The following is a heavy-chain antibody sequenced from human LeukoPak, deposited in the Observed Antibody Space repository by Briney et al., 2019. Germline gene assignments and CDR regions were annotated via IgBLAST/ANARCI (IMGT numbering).Heavy chain of an antibody. CDR2: IYYSGNT. Sequence: ETLSLTCTVPGGSLRTYYWSWIRQPPGKGLEWIGYIYYSGNTNYNPSLKSRVTISIDTSKNQFSLKLSSVTAADTAVYYCARAYYSNIYYYYYYMDFWGKGATVTISS. J-gene: IGHJ6*03. CDR3: ARAYYSNIYYYYYYMDF. CDR1: GGSLRTYY. V-gene: IGHV4-59*01. D-gene: IGHD4-11*01.